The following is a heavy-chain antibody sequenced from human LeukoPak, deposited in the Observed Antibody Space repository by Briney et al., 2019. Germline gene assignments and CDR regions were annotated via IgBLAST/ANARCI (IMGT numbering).Heavy chain of an antibody. CDR3: ARAPLAAAGFYYYYYYYMDV. CDR2: TNHSGST. J-gene: IGHJ6*03. Sequence: SETLSLTCAVYGGSFSGYYWSWIRQPPGKGLEWIGETNHSGSTNYNPSLKSRVTISVDTSKNQFSLKLSSVTAADTAVYYCARAPLAAAGFYYYYYYYMDVWGKGTTVTVFS. V-gene: IGHV4-34*01. D-gene: IGHD6-13*01. CDR1: GGSFSGYY.